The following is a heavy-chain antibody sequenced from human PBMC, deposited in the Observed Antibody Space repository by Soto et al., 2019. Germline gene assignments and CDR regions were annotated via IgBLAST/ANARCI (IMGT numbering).Heavy chain of an antibody. V-gene: IGHV4-31*03. CDR3: ARYSRQSQPTLYYFDY. CDR1: GGSISSGGYY. D-gene: IGHD6-13*01. CDR2: IYYSGST. Sequence: SETLSLTCTVSGGSISSGGYYWSWIRQHPGKGLEWIGYIYYSGSTYYNPSLKSRVTISVDTSKNQFSLKLSSVTAADTAVYYCARYSRQSQPTLYYFDYWGQGTLVTVSS. J-gene: IGHJ4*02.